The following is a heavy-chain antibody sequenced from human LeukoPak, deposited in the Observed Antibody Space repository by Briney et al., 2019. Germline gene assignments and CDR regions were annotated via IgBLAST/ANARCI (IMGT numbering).Heavy chain of an antibody. CDR3: ARDVRGSDVHDYYYFDY. J-gene: IGHJ4*02. Sequence: ASVTVSCKASGYTFTGAYLHWVGQAPGRGFEWMGWISPKSGGTKYAPTFQGRVTMTTDTSISTAYLEVSSLKSDDTAVYYCARDVRGSDVHDYYYFDYWGQGTLVTVSS. V-gene: IGHV1-2*02. CDR2: ISPKSGGT. D-gene: IGHD2/OR15-2a*01. CDR1: GYTFTGAY.